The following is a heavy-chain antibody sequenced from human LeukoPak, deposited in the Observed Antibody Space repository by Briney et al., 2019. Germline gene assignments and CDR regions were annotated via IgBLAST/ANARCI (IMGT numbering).Heavy chain of an antibody. CDR3: ARHFVGAGSDAFDI. D-gene: IGHD4/OR15-4a*01. CDR1: GGSISSYY. Sequence: SETLSLTCSVSGGSISSYYWSWIRQPPGKGLEWIGYIYYTGSTTYNPSLKSRVTISVDTSKNQFSLKLSSVTAADTAVYYCARHFVGAGSDAFDIWGQGTMVTVSS. CDR2: IYYTGST. J-gene: IGHJ3*02. V-gene: IGHV4-59*08.